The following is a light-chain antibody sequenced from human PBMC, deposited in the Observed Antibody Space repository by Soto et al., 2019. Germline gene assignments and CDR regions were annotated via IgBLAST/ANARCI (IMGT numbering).Light chain of an antibody. Sequence: QSVLTQPPSLSGAPGQRFTISCTGSSSDIGAGSGVHWYQQLPGTAPKLLIFGSTNRPSGVPDRFSGSKSATSASLAITGLQAEDEADYYCQSYDNSLSAYVFGTGTKVTVL. CDR2: GST. CDR1: SSDIGAGSG. J-gene: IGLJ1*01. V-gene: IGLV1-40*01. CDR3: QSYDNSLSAYV.